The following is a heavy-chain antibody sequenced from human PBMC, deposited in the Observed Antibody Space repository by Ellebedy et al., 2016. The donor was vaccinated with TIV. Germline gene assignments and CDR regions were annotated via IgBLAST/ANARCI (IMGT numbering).Heavy chain of an antibody. D-gene: IGHD6-13*01. V-gene: IGHV1-2*02. CDR3: AAEVPQASSWID. CDR2: INPVSGGT. CDR1: GYTFTESY. J-gene: IGHJ4*02. Sequence: ASVKVSCXASGYTFTESYINWVRQAPGQGLEWLGWINPVSGGTNYAQKFQGRVSMTRDTPISTAYLELSSLTSDDTAVYYCAAEVPQASSWIDWGQGTLVTVSS.